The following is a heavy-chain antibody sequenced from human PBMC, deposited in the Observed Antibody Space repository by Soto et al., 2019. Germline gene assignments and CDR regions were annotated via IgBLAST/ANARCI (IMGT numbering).Heavy chain of an antibody. V-gene: IGHV1-69*02. D-gene: IGHD6-13*01. CDR2: IIPVLGVA. CDR3: ARGGVAAAGTLGN. CDR1: GGTFNSYT. Sequence: QVQLVQSGAEVKRPGSSVRVSCKASGGTFNSYTISWVRQAPGQGPEWMGRIIPVLGVANYAQTFQGRVTITAVKSTSTVYMDLSSLRSEDTAVYSCARGGVAAAGTLGNWGQGTLVTVSS. J-gene: IGHJ4*02.